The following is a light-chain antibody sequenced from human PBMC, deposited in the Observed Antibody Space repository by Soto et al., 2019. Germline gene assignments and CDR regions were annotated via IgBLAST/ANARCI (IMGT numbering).Light chain of an antibody. CDR2: EVT. V-gene: IGLV2-8*01. Sequence: QSALTQPPSASGSPGQSVAISCTGTSSDVGGNNYVSWYQQHPGKAPKLMVYEVTKRPSGVPDRFSGSKSGNTASLTVSGHQAEDYAEYDCVSYVGSKNVLFCGVTELTVL. CDR1: SSDVGGNNY. CDR3: VSYVGSKNVL. J-gene: IGLJ2*01.